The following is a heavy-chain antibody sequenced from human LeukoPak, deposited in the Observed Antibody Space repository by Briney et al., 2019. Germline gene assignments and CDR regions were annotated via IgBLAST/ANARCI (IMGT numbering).Heavy chain of an antibody. CDR1: GFTFSSYA. Sequence: GGSLRLSCAASGFTFSSYAMSWVRQAPGKGLEWVSAISGSGGSTYYADSVKGRFTISRDNAKNSLYLQMNSLRAEDTALYYCARTAAGDYYYYYYMDVWGKGTTVTVSS. V-gene: IGHV3-23*01. J-gene: IGHJ6*03. CDR3: ARTAAGDYYYYYYMDV. D-gene: IGHD6-13*01. CDR2: ISGSGGST.